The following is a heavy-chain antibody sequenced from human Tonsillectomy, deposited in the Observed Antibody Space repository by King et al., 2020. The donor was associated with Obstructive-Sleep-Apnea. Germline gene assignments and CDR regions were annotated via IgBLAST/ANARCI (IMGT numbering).Heavy chain of an antibody. CDR2: TYYKSKWYS. CDR1: GDSVSSNSAA. J-gene: IGHJ4*02. V-gene: IGHV6-1*01. CDR3: ARASSSGYDLNFDY. D-gene: IGHD5-12*01. Sequence: VQLQQSGPGLMKPSQTLSLTCAISGDSVSSNSAAWNWIRQSPSRGLEWLGRTYYKSKWYSDYAVSVKGRITINPDTSKNQFSLQLNSVTPEDTAVYFCARASSSGYDLNFDYWGQGTLVTVSS.